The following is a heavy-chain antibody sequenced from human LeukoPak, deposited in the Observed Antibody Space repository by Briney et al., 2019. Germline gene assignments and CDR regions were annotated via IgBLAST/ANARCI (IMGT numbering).Heavy chain of an antibody. CDR3: AREGTMVRGVTD. D-gene: IGHD3-10*01. Sequence: ASVKVSCKASGYTFTSYDINWVRQATGQGLEWMGWINPNSGGTNYAQKFQGRVTMTRDTSISTAYMELSRLRSDDSAVYYCAREGTMVRGVTDWGQGTLVTVSS. CDR1: GYTFTSYD. J-gene: IGHJ4*02. V-gene: IGHV1-2*02. CDR2: INPNSGGT.